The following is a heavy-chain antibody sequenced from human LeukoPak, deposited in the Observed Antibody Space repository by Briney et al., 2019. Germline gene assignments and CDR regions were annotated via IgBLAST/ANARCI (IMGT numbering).Heavy chain of an antibody. CDR3: AKGRGWEASYYYYYMDV. Sequence: PGGSLRLSCAASGFTFSSYAMTWVRQAPGKGLQWVSAVSGSGAHTYYADSVKGRFTISRDNSKNTLYLQMNSLRAEDTAVCYCAKGRGWEASYYYYYMDVWGKGTTVTISS. J-gene: IGHJ6*03. CDR2: VSGSGAHT. CDR1: GFTFSSYA. D-gene: IGHD1-26*01. V-gene: IGHV3-23*01.